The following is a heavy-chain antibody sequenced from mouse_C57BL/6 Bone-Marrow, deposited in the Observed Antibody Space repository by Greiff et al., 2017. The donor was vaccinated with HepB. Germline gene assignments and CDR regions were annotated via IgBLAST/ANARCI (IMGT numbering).Heavy chain of an antibody. Sequence: EVKLLESGGGLVQPGGSLKLSCAASGFTFSDYGMAWVRQAPRKGPEWVAFISNLAYSIYYADTVTGRFTISRENAKNTLYLEVSSLRSEDTAMYYCARNYYYGPYAMDYWGQGTSVTVSS. CDR3: ARNYYYGPYAMDY. V-gene: IGHV5-15*01. D-gene: IGHD1-1*01. CDR1: GFTFSDYG. J-gene: IGHJ4*01. CDR2: ISNLAYSI.